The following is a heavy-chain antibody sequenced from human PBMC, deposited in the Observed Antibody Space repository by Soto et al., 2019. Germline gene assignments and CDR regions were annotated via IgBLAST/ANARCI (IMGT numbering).Heavy chain of an antibody. CDR1: GYTFTDYW. D-gene: IGHD4-4*01. CDR2: IYPGDSDT. Sequence: GESLKISCKGSGYTFTDYWIGWVRQLPGKGLEWMGIIYPGDSDTRYSPSFQGHVTITVDKSTSTAYLQWNTLKASDTAMYYCARHISNSRYYYYAMDVWGQGTTVTVSS. V-gene: IGHV5-51*01. J-gene: IGHJ6*02. CDR3: ARHISNSRYYYYAMDV.